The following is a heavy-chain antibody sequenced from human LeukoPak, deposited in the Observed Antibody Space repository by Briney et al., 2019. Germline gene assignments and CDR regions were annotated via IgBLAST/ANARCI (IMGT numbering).Heavy chain of an antibody. CDR3: ARGRRGKWELLAGSYYFDY. J-gene: IGHJ4*02. V-gene: IGHV3-53*05. D-gene: IGHD1-26*01. CDR1: GFTVSSNY. Sequence: PGGSLRLSCAASGFTVSSNYMSWVRQAPGKGLEWVSVIYSGGSTYYADSVKGRSTISRDNSKNTLYLQMNSLRAEDTAVYYCARGRRGKWELLAGSYYFDYWGQGTLVTVSS. CDR2: IYSGGST.